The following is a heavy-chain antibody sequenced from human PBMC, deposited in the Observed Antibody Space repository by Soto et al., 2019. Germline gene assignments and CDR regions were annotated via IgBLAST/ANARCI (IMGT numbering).Heavy chain of an antibody. Sequence: GGSLRLSCAASGFTFSSYAMHWVRQAPGKGLEWVAVISYDGSNKYYADSVKGRFTISRDNSKNTLYLQMNSLRAEDTAVYYCASDSTRNYDSSGYHGYWGQGTLVTVSS. V-gene: IGHV3-30-3*01. CDR1: GFTFSSYA. J-gene: IGHJ4*02. CDR3: ASDSTRNYDSSGYHGY. D-gene: IGHD3-22*01. CDR2: ISYDGSNK.